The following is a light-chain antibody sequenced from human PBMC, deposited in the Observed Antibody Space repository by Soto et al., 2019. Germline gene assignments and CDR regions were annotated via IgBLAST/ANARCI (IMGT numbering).Light chain of an antibody. CDR3: QQYGSSP. CDR2: GAS. CDR1: QSVTSTY. V-gene: IGKV3-20*01. Sequence: EIMLKQSPGTLSLSPGERATLACRASQSVTSTYLAWYQQKSGQAPRLLIYGASSRATGIPGRFSGSGFGTDFTLTISRLEPEDFAVYYCQQYGSSPFGQGTRLSIK. J-gene: IGKJ5*01.